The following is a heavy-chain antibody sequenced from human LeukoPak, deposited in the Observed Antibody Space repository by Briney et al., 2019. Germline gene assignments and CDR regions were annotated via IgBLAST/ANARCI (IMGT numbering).Heavy chain of an antibody. CDR3: AKSVGSGSYYNNDC. J-gene: IGHJ4*02. Sequence: PGGSLRLSCAASGFTFSSYGMEWVRHAPGQGLEWGSGITSGCGTYYADSVKGRFTITRDNSKNTLYVQMNSLRAEETAVYYCAKSVGSGSYYNNDCWGQGTLVTVSS. CDR1: GFTFSSYG. D-gene: IGHD3-10*01. CDR2: ITSGCGT. V-gene: IGHV3-23*01.